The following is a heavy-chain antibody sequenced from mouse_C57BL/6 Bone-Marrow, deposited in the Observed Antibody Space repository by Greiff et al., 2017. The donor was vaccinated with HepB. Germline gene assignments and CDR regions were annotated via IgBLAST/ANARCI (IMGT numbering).Heavy chain of an antibody. CDR2: INPSSGYT. CDR3: ARDYYGSSYDYFDY. D-gene: IGHD1-1*01. V-gene: IGHV1-4*01. CDR1: GYTFTSYT. Sequence: QVQLQQSGAELARPGAPVKMSCKASGYTFTSYTMHWVKQRPGQGLEWIGYINPSSGYTKYNQKFKDKATLTADKSSSTAYMQLSSLTSEDSAVYYCARDYYGSSYDYFDYWGQGTTLTVSS. J-gene: IGHJ2*01.